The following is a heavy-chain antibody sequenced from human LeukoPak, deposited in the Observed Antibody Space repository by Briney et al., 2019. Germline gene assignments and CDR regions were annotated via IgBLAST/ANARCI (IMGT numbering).Heavy chain of an antibody. CDR3: AKEIPYDSSGSVYFDY. CDR2: ISGSGGST. D-gene: IGHD3-22*01. J-gene: IGHJ4*02. CDR1: GLTFSSYA. V-gene: IGHV3-23*01. Sequence: GGSLRLSCAASGLTFSSYARSWVRQAPGKGLEWVSAISGSGGSTYYADSVKGRFTISRDNSKNTLYLQINSLRAEDTAVYYCAKEIPYDSSGSVYFDYWGQGTLVTVSS.